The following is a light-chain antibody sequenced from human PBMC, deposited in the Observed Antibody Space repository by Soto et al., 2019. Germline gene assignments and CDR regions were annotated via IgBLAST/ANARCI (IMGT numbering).Light chain of an antibody. Sequence: QSALTQPASVSGSPGQSITISCTGTNSNVGSYNLVSWYQQHPGKAPRLMIFEVTKRPSGVSARFSGSKTGNTASLTISGVQAEDEADYYCCSYAGSSTVLFGGETKLTVL. CDR1: NSNVGSYNL. J-gene: IGLJ2*01. V-gene: IGLV2-23*02. CDR2: EVT. CDR3: CSYAGSSTVL.